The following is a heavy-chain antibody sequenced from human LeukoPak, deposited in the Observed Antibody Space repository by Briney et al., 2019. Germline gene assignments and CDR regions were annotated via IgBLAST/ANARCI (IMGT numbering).Heavy chain of an antibody. Sequence: SETLSLTCTVPGGSISSGGYYWSWIRQHPGKGLEWIGYIYYSGSTYYNPSLKSRVTISVDTSKNQFSLKLSSVTAADTAVYYCARGGWSSTDFDYWGQGTLVTVSS. CDR3: ARGGWSSTDFDY. CDR2: IYYSGST. CDR1: GGSISSGGYY. V-gene: IGHV4-31*03. J-gene: IGHJ4*02. D-gene: IGHD2-2*01.